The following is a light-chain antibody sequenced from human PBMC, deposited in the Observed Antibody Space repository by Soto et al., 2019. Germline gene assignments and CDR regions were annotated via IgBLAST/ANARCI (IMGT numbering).Light chain of an antibody. CDR3: CSYAGSSLV. J-gene: IGLJ2*01. CDR1: SSDVGSYNL. Sequence: QSALTQPASVSGSPGQSITISCTGTSSDVGSYNLVSCYQQHPGKAPKLMIYEVSKRPSGVSNRFSGSKSGNTASLTISGLQAEDEADYYCCSYAGSSLVFGGGTKLTVL. V-gene: IGLV2-23*02. CDR2: EVS.